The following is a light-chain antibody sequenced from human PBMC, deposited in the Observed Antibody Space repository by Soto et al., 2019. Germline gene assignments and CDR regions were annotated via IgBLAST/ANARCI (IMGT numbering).Light chain of an antibody. CDR3: QQYSSYSRT. V-gene: IGKV1-5*01. CDR2: DAS. J-gene: IGKJ1*01. CDR1: QSISDW. Sequence: IQMTQSPSPLSASVGARVTITCRASQSISDWLAWYQQKPGKAPKLLIYDASSLESGVPSTFSGSGSGTEFTLTISSLQPDDFATYYCQQYSSYSRTLGQGTKVDIK.